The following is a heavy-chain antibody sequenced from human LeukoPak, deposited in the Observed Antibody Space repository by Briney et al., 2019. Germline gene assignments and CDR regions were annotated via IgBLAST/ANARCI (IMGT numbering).Heavy chain of an antibody. D-gene: IGHD1-26*01. CDR3: ARHRGNIVGATYFDY. CDR2: INHSGST. J-gene: IGHJ4*02. CDR1: GGSFSGYY. V-gene: IGHV4-34*01. Sequence: SETLSLTCAVYGGSFSGYYWSWIRQPPGKGLEWIGEINHSGSTNYNPSLKSRVTISVDTSKNQFSLKLSSVTAADTAVYYCARHRGNIVGATYFDYWGQGTLVTVSS.